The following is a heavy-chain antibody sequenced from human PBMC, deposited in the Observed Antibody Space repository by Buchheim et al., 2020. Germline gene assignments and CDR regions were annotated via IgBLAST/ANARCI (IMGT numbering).Heavy chain of an antibody. Sequence: QVQLVESGGGVVQPGRSLRLSCAASGFTFSSYAMHWVRQAPGKGLEWVAVISYDGSNKYYADSVKGRFTISRDNSKNTLYLQMNSLRAEDTAVYYCARVPSSSWLGPGSYYYGMDVWGQGTT. CDR1: GFTFSSYA. V-gene: IGHV3-30-3*01. CDR3: ARVPSSSWLGPGSYYYGMDV. J-gene: IGHJ6*02. CDR2: ISYDGSNK. D-gene: IGHD6-13*01.